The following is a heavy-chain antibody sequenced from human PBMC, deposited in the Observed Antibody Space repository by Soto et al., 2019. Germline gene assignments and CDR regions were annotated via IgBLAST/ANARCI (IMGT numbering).Heavy chain of an antibody. Sequence: PSESLSLTCTVSGGSISSYYWSWIRQPPGKGLEWIGYIYYSGSTNYNPSLKSRVTISVDTSKNQFSLKLSSVTAADTAVYYCARAFRSDWLTHDAFDIWGQGTMVTVSS. V-gene: IGHV4-59*01. D-gene: IGHD3-9*01. J-gene: IGHJ3*02. CDR2: IYYSGST. CDR1: GGSISSYY. CDR3: ARAFRSDWLTHDAFDI.